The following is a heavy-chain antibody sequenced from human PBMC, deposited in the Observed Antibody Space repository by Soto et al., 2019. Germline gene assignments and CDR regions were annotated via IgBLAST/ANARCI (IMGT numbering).Heavy chain of an antibody. V-gene: IGHV4-39*01. J-gene: IGHJ5*02. D-gene: IGHD6-25*01. Sequence: SETLSLTCSASGGSITSSSHFWGWVRQPPGKGLEWIGTIYFTGNTYYTPSLKSRLTLSIDTSKNEFSLRLNSVTAADTAVYYCAGQTFTIAAASYGRSNWFDPWGPGTLVTV. CDR2: IYFTGNT. CDR3: AGQTFTIAAASYGRSNWFDP. CDR1: GGSITSSSHF.